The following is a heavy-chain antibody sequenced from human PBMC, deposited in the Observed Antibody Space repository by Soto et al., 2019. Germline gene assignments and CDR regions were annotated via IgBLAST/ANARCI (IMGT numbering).Heavy chain of an antibody. CDR2: INAGNGNT. V-gene: IGHV1-3*05. CDR3: ARDKITVILDY. J-gene: IGHJ4*02. D-gene: IGHD1-20*01. CDR1: GYTFTSYD. Sequence: QVQLVQSGAEEKKPGASVKVSCKASGYTFTSYDMHWVRKAPGQRLEWMGWINAGNGNTKYSQKFQGRVTITRDTSASTAYMELSSLRSEDTAVYYCARDKITVILDYWGQGTLVTVSS.